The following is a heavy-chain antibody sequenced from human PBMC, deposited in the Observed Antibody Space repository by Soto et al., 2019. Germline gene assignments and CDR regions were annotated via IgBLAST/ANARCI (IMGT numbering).Heavy chain of an antibody. Sequence: SETLSLTCTVSGGSISSYYWIWIRQLPGKGLEWIGYISYSGSTNYNPSLKSRPTISVDTSKNQFSLKLRSVTAADTAVYYCARASPYGDYALDYWGQGTLVTVSS. CDR3: ARASPYGDYALDY. CDR1: GGSISSYY. D-gene: IGHD4-17*01. J-gene: IGHJ4*02. CDR2: ISYSGST. V-gene: IGHV4-59*01.